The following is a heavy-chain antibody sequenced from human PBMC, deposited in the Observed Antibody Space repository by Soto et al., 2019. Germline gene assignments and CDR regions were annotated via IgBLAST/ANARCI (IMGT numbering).Heavy chain of an antibody. J-gene: IGHJ4*02. D-gene: IGHD2-2*01. Sequence: EVQLAESGGGLVQPGGSLKLSCAASGFTFSGSAMHWVRQASGKGLEWVGRIRSKANSYATAYAASVKGRFTISRDDSKNTAYLQMNSLKTEDTAVYYCTRLHTYACDYWGQGTLVTVSS. CDR1: GFTFSGSA. V-gene: IGHV3-73*01. CDR2: IRSKANSYAT. CDR3: TRLHTYACDY.